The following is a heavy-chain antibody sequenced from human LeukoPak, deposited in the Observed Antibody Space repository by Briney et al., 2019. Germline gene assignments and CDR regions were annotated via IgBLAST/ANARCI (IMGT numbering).Heavy chain of an antibody. CDR2: INPSGGST. J-gene: IGHJ5*02. D-gene: IGHD3-10*01. Sequence: ASVKVSCKASGYTFTSYYMHWVRQAPGQGLEWMGIINPSGGSTSYAQKFQGRVTMTRDTSTSTAYMELSSLRSEDTAVYYCARVVRGHNWFDPWGQGTLVTVSS. V-gene: IGHV1-46*01. CDR1: GYTFTSYY. CDR3: ARVVRGHNWFDP.